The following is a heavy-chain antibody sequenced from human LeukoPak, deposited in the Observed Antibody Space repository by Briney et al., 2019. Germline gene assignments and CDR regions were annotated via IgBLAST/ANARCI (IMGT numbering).Heavy chain of an antibody. V-gene: IGHV3-74*01. CDR2: ISTDGSSR. Sequence: PGGSLRLSCAASGFTFSSYWMHWLRQEPRKGLVWFSRISTDGSSRSYADSVKGRFNISRDNGKNTLYLQMNSLRAEDTAVYYCASYLTSIPSGMDVWGQGATVTVSS. J-gene: IGHJ6*02. CDR3: ASYLTSIPSGMDV. D-gene: IGHD2/OR15-2a*01. CDR1: GFTFSSYW.